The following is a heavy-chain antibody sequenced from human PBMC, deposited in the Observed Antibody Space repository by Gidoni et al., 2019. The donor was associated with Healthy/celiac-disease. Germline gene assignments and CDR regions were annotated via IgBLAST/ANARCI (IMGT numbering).Heavy chain of an antibody. CDR2: ISWDGGST. CDR1: GFTLDDYT. J-gene: IGHJ6*02. D-gene: IGHD6-13*01. CDR3: AKDKLAAAGRAYYYYGMDV. Sequence: EVQLVESGGVVVQPGGSLRLSCAASGFTLDDYTMHWVRQAPGKGLEWVSLISWDGGSTYYADSVKGRFTISRDNSKNSLYLQMNSLRTEDTALYYCAKDKLAAAGRAYYYYGMDVWGQGTTVTVSS. V-gene: IGHV3-43*01.